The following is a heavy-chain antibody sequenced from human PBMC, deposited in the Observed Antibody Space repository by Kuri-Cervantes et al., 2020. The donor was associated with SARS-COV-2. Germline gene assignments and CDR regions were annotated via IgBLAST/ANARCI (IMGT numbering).Heavy chain of an antibody. D-gene: IGHD3-10*01. CDR3: ARDEWHYYGSGSYGPRYYYYGMDV. CDR1: GFTFSSYA. J-gene: IGHJ6*02. V-gene: IGHV3-48*01. Sequence: GESLKISCAASGFTFSSYAMHWVRQAPGKGLEWVSYISSSSSTIYYADSVKGRFTISRDNAKNSLYLQMNSLRAEDTAVYYCARDEWHYYGSGSYGPRYYYYGMDVWGQGTTVTVSS. CDR2: ISSSSSTI.